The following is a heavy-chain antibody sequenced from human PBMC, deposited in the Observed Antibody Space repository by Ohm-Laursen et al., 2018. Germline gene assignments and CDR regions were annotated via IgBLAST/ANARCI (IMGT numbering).Heavy chain of an antibody. J-gene: IGHJ4*02. CDR1: GFTFSSYW. Sequence: SLRLSCAASGFTFSSYWMSWVRQAPGKGLEWVANIKQDGSEIYYVDSVKGRFTISRDSAKNSLYLQMNSLRAEDTAVYYCARDGRYCSSTSCYTSPGWGQGTLVTVSS. D-gene: IGHD2-2*02. CDR2: IKQDGSEI. CDR3: ARDGRYCSSTSCYTSPG. V-gene: IGHV3-7*01.